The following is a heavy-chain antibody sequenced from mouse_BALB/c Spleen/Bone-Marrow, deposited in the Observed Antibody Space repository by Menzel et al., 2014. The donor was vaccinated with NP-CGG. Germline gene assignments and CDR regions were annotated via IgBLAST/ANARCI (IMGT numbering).Heavy chain of an antibody. Sequence: EVQLQQSGGGLVKPGGSLKLSCTASGFTFSSYAMSWVRPTPEKRLEWVATISSGGSYTYYPDSVKGRFTISRDNAKNTLYLQMSSLRSEDTAMYYCARQLLRYYFDYWGQGTTLTVSS. CDR3: ARQLLRYYFDY. J-gene: IGHJ2*01. CDR1: GFTFSSYA. CDR2: ISSGGSYT. V-gene: IGHV5-9-3*01. D-gene: IGHD1-1*01.